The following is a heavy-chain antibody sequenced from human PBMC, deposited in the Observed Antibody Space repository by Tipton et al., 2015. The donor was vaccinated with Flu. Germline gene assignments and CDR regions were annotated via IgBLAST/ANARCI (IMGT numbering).Heavy chain of an antibody. V-gene: IGHV4-59*01. CDR2: VYYTGTT. CDR1: GGSISSYY. Sequence: LRLSCTVSGGSISSYYWTWIRQTPGKGLEWMGYVYYTGTTTYNPSLKSRVTMALDTSKKQSSLTLNSVTAADTAVYFCARDEAQLFLRTLVYWGQGIFVTVSS. CDR3: ARDEAQLFLRTLVY. J-gene: IGHJ4*02. D-gene: IGHD1-1*01.